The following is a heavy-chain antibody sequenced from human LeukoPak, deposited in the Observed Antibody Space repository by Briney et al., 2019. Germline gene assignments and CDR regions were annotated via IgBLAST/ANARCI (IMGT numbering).Heavy chain of an antibody. D-gene: IGHD2-2*01. J-gene: IGHJ4*02. V-gene: IGHV3-21*04. Sequence: GGSLRLSCAASGFTFNSYSMTWVRQAPGKGLEWVSSISSSSSYIYYADSVKGRFTISRDNAKNSLYLQMNSLRAEDTAVYYCAKRNLGYCSSTSCLFFHYWGQGTLVTVSS. CDR1: GFTFNSYS. CDR2: ISSSSSYI. CDR3: AKRNLGYCSSTSCLFFHY.